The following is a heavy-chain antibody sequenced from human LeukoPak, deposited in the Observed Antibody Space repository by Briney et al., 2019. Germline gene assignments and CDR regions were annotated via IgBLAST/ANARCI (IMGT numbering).Heavy chain of an antibody. J-gene: IGHJ4*02. CDR1: GGSFSVYY. V-gene: IGHV4-34*01. CDR3: ATSRGAGRLGRAFDY. CDR2: INHSGST. Sequence: SETLSLTCAVYGGSFSVYYWSWIRQPPGKGLEWIGEINHSGSTNYNPSLKSRVTISIDTSKNQFSLKLSSVTAADTAVYYCATSRGAGRLGRAFDYWGQGTLVTVSS. D-gene: IGHD6-19*01.